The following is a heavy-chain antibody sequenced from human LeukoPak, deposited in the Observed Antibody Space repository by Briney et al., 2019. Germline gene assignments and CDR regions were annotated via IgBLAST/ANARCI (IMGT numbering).Heavy chain of an antibody. CDR3: ARVRRIAAAPDY. J-gene: IGHJ4*02. D-gene: IGHD6-13*01. CDR1: GGSFSGYY. CDR2: INHSGST. Sequence: SETLSLTCAVYGGSFSGYYWSWIRQPPGKGLEWIGEINHSGSTNYNPSLKSRVTISVDTSKNQFSLKLSSVTAADTAVYYCARVRRIAAAPDYWGQGTLVTVSS. V-gene: IGHV4-34*01.